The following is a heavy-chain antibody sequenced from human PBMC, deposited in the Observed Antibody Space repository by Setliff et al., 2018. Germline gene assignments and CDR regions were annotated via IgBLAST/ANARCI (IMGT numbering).Heavy chain of an antibody. D-gene: IGHD3-10*01. Sequence: PSETLSLTCAVYGGSFSGYYWSWIRQPPGKGLEWIGEINHSGSTNYNPSLKSRVTISVDTSKNQFSLKLSSVTAADTAVYYCARVRQYGSGSYYRSSGRWAYYYYYMDVWGKGTTVTVSS. CDR1: GGSFSGYY. J-gene: IGHJ6*03. CDR2: INHSGST. V-gene: IGHV4-34*01. CDR3: ARVRQYGSGSYYRSSGRWAYYYYYMDV.